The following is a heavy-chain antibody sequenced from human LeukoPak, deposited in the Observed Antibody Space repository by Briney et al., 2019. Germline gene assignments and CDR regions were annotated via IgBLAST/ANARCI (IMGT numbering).Heavy chain of an antibody. D-gene: IGHD6-13*01. CDR1: GGSFSGYY. V-gene: IGHV4-34*01. Sequence: SETLSLTCAVYGGSFSGYYWSWIRQPPGKGLEWIGEINHSGSTNYNPSPKSRVSISVDTSRNQFSLKLSSVTAADTAVYYCARGVGSIAADCFDYWGQGTLVTVSS. J-gene: IGHJ4*02. CDR2: INHSGST. CDR3: ARGVGSIAADCFDY.